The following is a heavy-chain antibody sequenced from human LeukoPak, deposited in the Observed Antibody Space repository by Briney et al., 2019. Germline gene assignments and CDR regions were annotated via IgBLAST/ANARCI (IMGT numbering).Heavy chain of an antibody. V-gene: IGHV1-18*01. J-gene: IGHJ4*02. CDR1: GYTFTSYG. CDR2: ISAYNGNT. CDR3: ARDKISDTAMANY. Sequence: ASVKVSCKASGYTFTSYGISWVRQAPGQGLEWMGWISAYNGNTNYEKKLQGRVTMTTDTSTSTAYMQLRSLRSDDTAVYYCARDKISDTAMANYWGQGTLVTVSS. D-gene: IGHD5-18*01.